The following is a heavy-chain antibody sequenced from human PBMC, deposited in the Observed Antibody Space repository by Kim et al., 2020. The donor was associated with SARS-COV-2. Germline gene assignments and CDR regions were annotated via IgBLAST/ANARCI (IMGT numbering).Heavy chain of an antibody. CDR3: AAVWGYYDSSGHFDY. CDR2: IDPSDSYT. D-gene: IGHD3-22*01. J-gene: IGHJ4*02. CDR1: GYSFTSYW. Sequence: GESLKISCKGSGYSFTSYWISWVRQMPGKGLEWMGRIDPSDSYTNYSPSFQGHVTISADKSISTAYLQWSSLKASDTAMYYCAAVWGYYDSSGHFDYWGQGTLVTLSS. V-gene: IGHV5-10-1*01.